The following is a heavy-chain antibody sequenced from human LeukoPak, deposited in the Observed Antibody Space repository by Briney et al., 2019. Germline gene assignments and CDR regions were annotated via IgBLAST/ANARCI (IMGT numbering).Heavy chain of an antibody. CDR1: GYTFTGYY. J-gene: IGHJ5*02. Sequence: ASVKVSCKASGYTFTGYYMHWVRQAPGQGLEWMGWINPNSGGTNYAQKFQGRVTMTRDTSISTAYMELSRLRSDDTAVYYCARDDTGVGVVVAATFFDPWGQGTLVTVSS. D-gene: IGHD2-15*01. CDR2: INPNSGGT. CDR3: ARDDTGVGVVVAATFFDP. V-gene: IGHV1-2*02.